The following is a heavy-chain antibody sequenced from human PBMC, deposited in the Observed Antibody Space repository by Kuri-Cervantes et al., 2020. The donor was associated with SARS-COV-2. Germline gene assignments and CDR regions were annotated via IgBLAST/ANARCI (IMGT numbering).Heavy chain of an antibody. CDR2: ISSSSSYI. CDR3: AREDRYQLLYSSYYYYYMDV. CDR1: GFTFSSYS. V-gene: IGHV3-21*01. Sequence: GESLKISCAASGFTFSSYSMNWVRQAPGKGLEWVSSISSSSSYIYYADSVKGRFTISRDNAKNSLYLQMNSLRAEDTAVYYCAREDRYQLLYSSYYYYYMDVWGKGTTVTVSS. J-gene: IGHJ6*03. D-gene: IGHD2-2*02.